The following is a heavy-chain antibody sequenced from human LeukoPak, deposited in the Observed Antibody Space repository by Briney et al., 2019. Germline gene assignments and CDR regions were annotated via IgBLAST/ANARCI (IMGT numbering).Heavy chain of an antibody. CDR2: ISSSSSTI. V-gene: IGHV3-48*04. CDR1: GFTFSSYS. CDR3: ARSGFTWIQQPYGMDV. Sequence: GGSLRLSCAASGFTFSSYSMNWVRQAPGKGLEWVSYISSSSSTIYYADSVKGRFTISRDNAKNSLYLQMNSLRAEDTAVYYCARSGFTWIQQPYGMDVWGQGTTVTVS. J-gene: IGHJ6*02. D-gene: IGHD5-18*01.